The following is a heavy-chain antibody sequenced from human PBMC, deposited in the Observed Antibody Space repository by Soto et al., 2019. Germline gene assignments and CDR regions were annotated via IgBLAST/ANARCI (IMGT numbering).Heavy chain of an antibody. Sequence: SETLSLTFTVSGGSISSYYWSWIRQPPGKGLEWIGYIYYSGSTNYNPSLKSRVTISVDTSKNQFSLKLSSVTAADTAVYYCARSIAAADLNWFDPWGQGTLVTVS. CDR3: ARSIAAADLNWFDP. CDR2: IYYSGST. J-gene: IGHJ5*02. CDR1: GGSISSYY. D-gene: IGHD6-13*01. V-gene: IGHV4-59*08.